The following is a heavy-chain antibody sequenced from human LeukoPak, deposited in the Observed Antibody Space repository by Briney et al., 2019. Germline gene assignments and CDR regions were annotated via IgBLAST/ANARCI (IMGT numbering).Heavy chain of an antibody. V-gene: IGHV4-31*03. D-gene: IGHD6-13*01. CDR3: ARDRGSSSWYGMDV. Sequence: SETLSLTCTVSGGSISSGGYYWSWIRQHPGRGLEWIGYIYYSGNTYYNPSLESRVTISVDTSKTQFSLKLNSVTAADTAVYYCARDRGSSSWYGMDVWGQGTTVTVSS. J-gene: IGHJ6*02. CDR2: IYYSGNT. CDR1: GGSISSGGYY.